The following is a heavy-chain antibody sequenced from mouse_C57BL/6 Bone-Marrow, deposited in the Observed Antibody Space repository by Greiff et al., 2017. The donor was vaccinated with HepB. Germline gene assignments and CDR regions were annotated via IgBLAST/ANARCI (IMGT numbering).Heavy chain of an antibody. V-gene: IGHV1-4*01. CDR2: INPSSGYT. CDR1: GYTFTSYT. D-gene: IGHD2-12*01. Sequence: QVQLKESGAELARPGASVKMSCKASGYTFTSYTMHWVKQRPGQGLEWIGYINPSSGYTKYNQKFKDKATLTADKSSSTAYMQLSSLTSEDSAVYYCASPLRQDYWGQGTTLTVSS. J-gene: IGHJ2*01. CDR3: ASPLRQDY.